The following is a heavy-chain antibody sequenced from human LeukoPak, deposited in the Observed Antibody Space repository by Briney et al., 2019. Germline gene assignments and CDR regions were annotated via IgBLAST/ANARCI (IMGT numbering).Heavy chain of an antibody. Sequence: TSETLSLTCTVSGGSMNSNYWSWIRQPPGKGLEWIGYIYCSGSTHYNPSLKSRVTISVDTSKNQFSLKLSSVTAADTAVYYCARHSSGSADIFDSWGQGTLVTVSS. J-gene: IGHJ4*02. CDR2: IYCSGST. V-gene: IGHV4-59*08. CDR3: ARHSSGSADIFDS. CDR1: GGSMNSNY. D-gene: IGHD3-10*01.